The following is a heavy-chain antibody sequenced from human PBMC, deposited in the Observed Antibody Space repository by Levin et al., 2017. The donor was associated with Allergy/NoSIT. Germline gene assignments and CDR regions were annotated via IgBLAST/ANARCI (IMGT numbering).Heavy chain of an antibody. V-gene: IGHV3-21*01. CDR2: ISSSSSYI. J-gene: IGHJ6*02. D-gene: IGHD3-22*01. CDR1: GFTFSSYS. CDR3: ARDYEVVNYYYYGMDV. Sequence: GESLKISCAASGFTFSSYSMNWVRQAPGKGLEWVSSISSSSSYIYYADSVKGRFTISRDNAKNSLYLQMNSLRAEDTAVYYCARDYEVVNYYYYGMDVWGQGTTVTVSS.